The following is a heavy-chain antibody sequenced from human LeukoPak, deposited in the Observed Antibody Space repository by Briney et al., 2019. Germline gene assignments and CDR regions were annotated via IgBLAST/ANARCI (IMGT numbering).Heavy chain of an antibody. CDR1: GYTFTSYY. V-gene: IGHV1-46*01. J-gene: IGHJ4*02. CDR2: INPSGGST. CDR3: ARETIVVVPAAMSTSGSSVSVDFGY. Sequence: ASXXVSCKASGYTFTSYYMHWVRRAPGQGIEWMGIINPSGGSTSYAQKFQGRVTITRDTSTSTVYMELSSLRSEDTAVYYCARETIVVVPAAMSTSGSSVSVDFGYWGQGTLVTVSS. D-gene: IGHD2-2*01.